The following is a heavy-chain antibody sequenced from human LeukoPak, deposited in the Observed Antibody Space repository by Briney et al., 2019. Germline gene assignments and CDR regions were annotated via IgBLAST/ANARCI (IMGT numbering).Heavy chain of an antibody. CDR3: ARDGGRFGVPSTQVFQH. CDR2: IYYSGST. V-gene: IGHV4-61*01. D-gene: IGHD3-10*01. CDR1: GGSISSGSYY. Sequence: SQTLSLTCIVSGGSISSGSYYWSWIRQPPGKGLEWIGYIYYSGSTNYNPSLKSRVTISVDTSKNQFSLKLSSVTAADTAVYYCARDGGRFGVPSTQVFQHWGQGTLVTVSS. J-gene: IGHJ1*01.